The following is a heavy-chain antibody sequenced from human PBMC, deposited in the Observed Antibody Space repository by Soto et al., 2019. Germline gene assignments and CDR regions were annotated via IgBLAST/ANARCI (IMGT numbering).Heavy chain of an antibody. CDR3: ARGPGGPDGPGDY. Sequence: QVQLVQSGAEVKKPGASVKVSCKASGYTFTSYAMHWVRQAPGQRLEWMGWINAGNGNTKYSQKFQGRVTITRDTSANTAYRELSSLRSEDTAVYYCARGPGGPDGPGDYWGQGTLVTVSS. D-gene: IGHD2-15*01. J-gene: IGHJ4*02. CDR2: INAGNGNT. V-gene: IGHV1-3*01. CDR1: GYTFTSYA.